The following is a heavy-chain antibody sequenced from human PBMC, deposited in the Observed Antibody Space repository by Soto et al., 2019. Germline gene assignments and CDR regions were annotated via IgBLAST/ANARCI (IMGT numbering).Heavy chain of an antibody. CDR1: GFTFSSYW. J-gene: IGHJ5*02. Sequence: EVQLVESGGGSVQPGGSLRLSCAASGFTFSSYWMHWVRQAPGKGLVWVSRIKSDGSSTSYADSVKGRSTISRDNATNTLSLQMNSLRADDPAVYYCVKYDWFDPWGQGTLVTVSS. CDR2: IKSDGSST. CDR3: VKYDWFDP. V-gene: IGHV3-74*01. D-gene: IGHD2-2*01.